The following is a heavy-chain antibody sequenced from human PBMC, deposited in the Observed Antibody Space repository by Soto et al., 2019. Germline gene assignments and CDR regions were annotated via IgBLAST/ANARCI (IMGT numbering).Heavy chain of an antibody. CDR2: IIPIFGTP. D-gene: IGHD2-2*01. Sequence: SVKVSCKASGGTFNNSVINWVRQAPGQGLEWMAGIIPIFGTPNYAQKFQGRVTITADKSTSTAYMELNSLRSEDTAVYYCAGRCDGTNCLAHFDYWGQGTLVTVSS. CDR1: GGTFNNSV. CDR3: AGRCDGTNCLAHFDY. V-gene: IGHV1-69*06. J-gene: IGHJ4*02.